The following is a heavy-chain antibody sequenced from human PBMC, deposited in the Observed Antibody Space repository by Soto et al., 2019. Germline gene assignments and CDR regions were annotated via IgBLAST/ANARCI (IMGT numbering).Heavy chain of an antibody. J-gene: IGHJ4*02. V-gene: IGHV3-33*01. CDR1: GFTFSSYG. Sequence: GGSLRLSCAASGFTFSSYGMHWVRQAPGKGLEWVAVIWYDGSNEYYADSVKGRFTISRDNSKNTLYLQMNSLRAEDTAVYYCARSQHYYDSSGYYTFDYWGQGTLVTVSS. D-gene: IGHD3-22*01. CDR3: ARSQHYYDSSGYYTFDY. CDR2: IWYDGSNE.